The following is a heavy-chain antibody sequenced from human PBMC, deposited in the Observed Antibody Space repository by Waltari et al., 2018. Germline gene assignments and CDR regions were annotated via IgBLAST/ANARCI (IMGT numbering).Heavy chain of an antibody. CDR1: GFTFSNYA. CDR2: IYRGGSI. V-gene: IGHV3-23*03. D-gene: IGHD5-12*01. Sequence: EVKLLESGGGLVQPGGSLRLSCAASGFTFSNYAMTWFRQAPGKGLEWVSVIYRGGSIYYADSVKGRFTISRDNSNNTLYVQMNSLRVEDTAVYYCAKAPSGYDPYFDYWGQGTLVTVSS. J-gene: IGHJ4*02. CDR3: AKAPSGYDPYFDY.